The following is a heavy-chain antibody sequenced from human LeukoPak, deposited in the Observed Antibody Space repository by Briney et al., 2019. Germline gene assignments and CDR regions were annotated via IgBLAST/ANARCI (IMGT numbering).Heavy chain of an antibody. V-gene: IGHV3-23*01. CDR2: IGGRGGST. CDR3: GKEGGA. CDR1: GFRFSDFT. J-gene: IGHJ5*02. D-gene: IGHD3-16*01. Sequence: QPGGSLRLSCAASGFRFSDFTMTWVRQAPGKGPEWVSAIGGRGGSTYYADSLGGRFTISRDNSKDMVYLQMNSLKVEDTATYYCGKEGGAWGQGTKVTVSS.